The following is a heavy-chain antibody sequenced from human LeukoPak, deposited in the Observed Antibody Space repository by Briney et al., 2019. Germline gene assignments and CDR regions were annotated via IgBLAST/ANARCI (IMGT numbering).Heavy chain of an antibody. V-gene: IGHV3-23*01. CDR1: GFTFSNYA. J-gene: IGHJ4*02. CDR2: ISANGGGT. CDR3: AKGSSPFDY. D-gene: IGHD6-13*01. Sequence: GGSLRLSCAASGFTFSNYAMSWDRQAPGKGLEWVSAISANGGGTYYADSVKGRFTISRDNSKNTLYLQMNSLRAEDTAVYYCAKGSSPFDYWGQGTLVTVSS.